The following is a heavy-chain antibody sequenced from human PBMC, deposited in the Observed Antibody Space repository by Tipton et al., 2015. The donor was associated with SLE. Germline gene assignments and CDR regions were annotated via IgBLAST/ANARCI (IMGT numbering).Heavy chain of an antibody. J-gene: IGHJ4*02. CDR1: GYSISSGYY. V-gene: IGHV4-38-2*01. CDR2: IYHSGST. Sequence: GLVKPSETLSLTCAVSGYSISSGYYWGWIRQPPGKGLEWIGSIYHSGSTYYNPSLKSRVTISVDTSKNQFSLKLSSVTAADTAVYYCARGSSGWPPYFDYWGQGTLVTVSS. CDR3: ARGSSGWPPYFDY. D-gene: IGHD6-19*01.